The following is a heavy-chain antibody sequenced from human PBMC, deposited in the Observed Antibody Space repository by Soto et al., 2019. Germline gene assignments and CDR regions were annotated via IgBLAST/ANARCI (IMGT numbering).Heavy chain of an antibody. D-gene: IGHD1-7*01. V-gene: IGHV1-69*13. J-gene: IGHJ6*02. CDR2: IIPIFGTA. CDR1: GGTFSSYA. CDR3: AGPPELTRIYYYYGMDG. Sequence: GASVKVSCKASGGTFSSYAISWVRQAPGQGLEWMGGIIPIFGTANYAQKFQGRVTITADESTSTAYMELSSLRSEDTAVYYCAGPPELTRIYYYYGMDGWGQGNTVTFS.